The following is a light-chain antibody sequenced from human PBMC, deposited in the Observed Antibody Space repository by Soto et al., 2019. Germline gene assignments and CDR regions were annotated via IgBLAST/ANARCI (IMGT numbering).Light chain of an antibody. Sequence: QAVLTQPPSVSVAPGQNVTISCSGSSSTIGNNYVSWYQHLPGTAPKLLIYDNNKRPSGIPDRFSGFKSGTSATLGITGLQTGDEADYHCGTWDTSLSVCYVFGTGTKVTVL. CDR2: DNN. CDR1: SSTIGNNY. V-gene: IGLV1-51*01. J-gene: IGLJ1*01. CDR3: GTWDTSLSVCYV.